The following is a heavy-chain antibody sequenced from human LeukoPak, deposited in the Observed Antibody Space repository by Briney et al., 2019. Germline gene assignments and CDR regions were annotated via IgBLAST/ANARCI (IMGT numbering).Heavy chain of an antibody. CDR3: ARGAPYDFWSGYHFDY. D-gene: IGHD3-3*01. Sequence: SETLSLTCTVSGDSISSYYWSWIRQPPGKGLEWIGYIYYSGSTNYNPSLKSRVTISVDTSKNQFSLKLSSVTAADTAVYYCARGAPYDFWSGYHFDYWGQGTLVTVSS. J-gene: IGHJ4*02. CDR2: IYYSGST. V-gene: IGHV4-59*01. CDR1: GDSISSYY.